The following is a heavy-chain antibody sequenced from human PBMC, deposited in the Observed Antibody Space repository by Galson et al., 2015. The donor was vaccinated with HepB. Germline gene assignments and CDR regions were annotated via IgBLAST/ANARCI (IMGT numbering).Heavy chain of an antibody. D-gene: IGHD6-19*01. CDR1: GFTFSSYG. J-gene: IGHJ6*02. Sequence: SLRLSCAASGFTFSSYGMHWVRQAPGKGLEWGAVISYDGSNKYYADSVKGRFTISRDNPKNTLYLQMNSLRAEDTAVYYCAKSVIAVAGPSYYGMDVWGQGTTVTVSS. V-gene: IGHV3-30*18. CDR3: AKSVIAVAGPSYYGMDV. CDR2: ISYDGSNK.